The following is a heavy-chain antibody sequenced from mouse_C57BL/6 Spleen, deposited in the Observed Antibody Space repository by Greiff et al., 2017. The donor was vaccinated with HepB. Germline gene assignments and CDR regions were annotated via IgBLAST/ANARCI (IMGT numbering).Heavy chain of an antibody. J-gene: IGHJ2*01. CDR2: IDPETGGT. D-gene: IGHD1-1*01. CDR3: TRKTTVVPFDY. Sequence: VKVVESGAELVRPGASVTLSCKASGYTFTDYEMHWVKQTPVHGLEWIGAIDPETGGTAYNQKFKGKAILTADKSSSTAYMELRSLTSEDSAVYYCTRKTTVVPFDYWGQGTTLTVSS. CDR1: GYTFTDYE. V-gene: IGHV1-15*01.